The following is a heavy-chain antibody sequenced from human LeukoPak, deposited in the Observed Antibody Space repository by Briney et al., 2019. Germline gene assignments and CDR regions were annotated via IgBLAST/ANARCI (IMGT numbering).Heavy chain of an antibody. D-gene: IGHD5-12*01. J-gene: IGHJ4*02. CDR2: ISGYNGNT. Sequence: ASVKVSCKASGYTFSSYGIAWVRQAPGQGLEWMGWISGYNGNTNYAQKLQGRVSMTTDTSTTTAYMELRSLTSVDTALYYCARSSLGTITAGPFDYWGQGTLVTVSS. V-gene: IGHV1-18*01. CDR1: GYTFSSYG. CDR3: ARSSLGTITAGPFDY.